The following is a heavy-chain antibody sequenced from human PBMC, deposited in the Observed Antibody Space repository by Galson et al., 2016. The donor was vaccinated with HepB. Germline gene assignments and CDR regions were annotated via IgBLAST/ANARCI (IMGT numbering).Heavy chain of an antibody. CDR3: ARQHVLLTDAERWDWFDP. Sequence: SVKVSCKAFGGVFSSYTVNWVRQAPGQGLEWMGGIIPVSGTANYAQKFQGRVTITADESTSTAYMELTMLRSEDTALYYCARQHVLLTDAERWDWFDPWGQGTLVTVSS. J-gene: IGHJ5*02. D-gene: IGHD2-15*01. CDR1: GGVFSSYT. CDR2: IIPVSGTA. V-gene: IGHV1-69*13.